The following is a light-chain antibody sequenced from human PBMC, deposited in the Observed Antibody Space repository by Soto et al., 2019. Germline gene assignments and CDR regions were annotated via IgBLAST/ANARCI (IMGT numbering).Light chain of an antibody. CDR2: GAS. CDR3: QQSNNWPWT. J-gene: IGKJ1*01. Sequence: EIVMTQSPATLSVSPGDRATLSCRASQSISSNLAWYQLKPGQAPRLLIYGASTRATGVPARFSGSGSGTEFTLTISSLQSEDFAVYYCQQSNNWPWTFGQGTKV. CDR1: QSISSN. V-gene: IGKV3-15*01.